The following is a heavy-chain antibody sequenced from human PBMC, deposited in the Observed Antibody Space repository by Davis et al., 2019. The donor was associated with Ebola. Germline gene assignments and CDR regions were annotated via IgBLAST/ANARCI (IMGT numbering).Heavy chain of an antibody. J-gene: IGHJ6*03. Sequence: PGGSLRLSCAASGFTFSSYAMHWVRQAPGKGLEWVAVISYDGSNKYYADSVKGRFTISRDNSKNTLYLQMNSLRAEDTAVYYCAKETRVSTSPLKNYYYYYMDVWGKGTTVTVSS. CDR3: AKETRVSTSPLKNYYYYYMDV. D-gene: IGHD2-2*01. V-gene: IGHV3-30*04. CDR2: ISYDGSNK. CDR1: GFTFSSYA.